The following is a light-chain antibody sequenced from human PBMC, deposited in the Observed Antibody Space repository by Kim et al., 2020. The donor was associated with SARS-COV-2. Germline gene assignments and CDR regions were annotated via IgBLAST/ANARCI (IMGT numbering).Light chain of an antibody. V-gene: IGKV1-33*01. CDR1: QDISNY. J-gene: IGKJ2*01. Sequence: GDRVTITCQASQDISNYLNWYQQKPGKAPKLLIYDASNLETGVPSRFSGSGSGTDFTFTISSLQPEDFATYYCQQYDDPPPYTFGQGTKVEIK. CDR3: QQYDDPPPYT. CDR2: DAS.